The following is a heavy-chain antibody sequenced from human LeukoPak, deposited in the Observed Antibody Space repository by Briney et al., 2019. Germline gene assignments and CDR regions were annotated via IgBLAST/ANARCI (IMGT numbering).Heavy chain of an antibody. Sequence: GGSLRLSCAASGFTFSSYGMHWVRQAPGKGLEWVAFIRYDGSNKYYADSVKGRFTISRDNSKNTLYLQMNSLRAEDTAVYYCAKVSENSSSSFDYWGQGTLVTVSP. V-gene: IGHV3-30*02. CDR3: AKVSENSSSSFDY. J-gene: IGHJ4*02. CDR1: GFTFSSYG. D-gene: IGHD6-13*01. CDR2: IRYDGSNK.